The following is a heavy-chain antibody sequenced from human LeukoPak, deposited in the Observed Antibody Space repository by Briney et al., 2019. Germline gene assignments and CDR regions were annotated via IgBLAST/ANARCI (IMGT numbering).Heavy chain of an antibody. CDR2: IWYDGSNK. CDR3: ARESVLLWFGEFTGFDY. J-gene: IGHJ4*02. D-gene: IGHD3-10*01. Sequence: GRSLRLSCAASGFTFSSYGIHWVRQAPGKGLEWVAVIWYDGSNKYYADSVKGRFTISRDNSKNTLYLQMNSLRAEDTAVYYCARESVLLWFGEFTGFDYWGQGTLVTVSS. CDR1: GFTFSSYG. V-gene: IGHV3-33*01.